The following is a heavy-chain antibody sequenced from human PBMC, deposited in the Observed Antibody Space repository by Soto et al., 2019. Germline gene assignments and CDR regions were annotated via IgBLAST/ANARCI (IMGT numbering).Heavy chain of an antibody. D-gene: IGHD6-19*01. CDR3: ARPSVPGIAVAPFDY. J-gene: IGHJ4*02. CDR2: IYPGDSDT. CDR1: GYSFTSYW. V-gene: IGHV5-51*01. Sequence: PGESLKISCKGSGYSFTSYWIGWVRQMPGKGLEWMGIIYPGDSDTRYSPSFQGQVTISADKSISTAYLQWSSLKASDTAMYYCARPSVPGIAVAPFDYWGQGTLVTVSS.